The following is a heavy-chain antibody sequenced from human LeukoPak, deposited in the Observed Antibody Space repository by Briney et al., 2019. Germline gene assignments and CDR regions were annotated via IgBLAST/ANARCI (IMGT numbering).Heavy chain of an antibody. CDR3: ARDHLSEGIAAAGTPSGW. D-gene: IGHD6-13*01. V-gene: IGHV3-38-3*01. CDR2: ISGGST. Sequence: PGGSLRLSCAASGFTVSSNEMSWVRQAPGKGLEWVSSISGGSTYYADSVKGRFTISRDNSKNTLYLQMNSLRAEDTAVYYCARDHLSEGIAAAGTPSGWWGQGTLVTVSS. J-gene: IGHJ4*02. CDR1: GFTVSSNE.